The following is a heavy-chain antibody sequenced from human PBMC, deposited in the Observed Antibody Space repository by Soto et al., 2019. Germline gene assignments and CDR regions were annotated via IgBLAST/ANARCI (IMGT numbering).Heavy chain of an antibody. D-gene: IGHD3-10*01. CDR3: ARGGKRITMVRGVIIKDNWFDP. CDR1: GGSFSGYY. J-gene: IGHJ5*02. Sequence: SETLSLTCAVYGGSFSGYYWSWIRQPPGKGLEWIGEINHSGSTNYNPSLKSRVTIPVDTSKNQFSLKLSSVTAADTAVYYCARGGKRITMVRGVIIKDNWFDPWGQGTLVTVS. V-gene: IGHV4-34*01. CDR2: INHSGST.